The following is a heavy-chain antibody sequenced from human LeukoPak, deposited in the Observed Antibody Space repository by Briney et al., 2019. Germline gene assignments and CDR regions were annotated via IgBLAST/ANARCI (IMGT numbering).Heavy chain of an antibody. CDR1: GGSISSYY. CDR3: AREVNYYDILTGYSSHDAFDI. Sequence: SETLSLTCTVSGGSISSYYWSWIRQPAGKGLEWIGRIYTSGSTNYNPSLKSRVTMSVDTSKNQFSLKLSSVTAADRAVYYCAREVNYYDILTGYSSHDAFDIWGQGTMVTVSS. D-gene: IGHD3-9*01. V-gene: IGHV4-4*07. J-gene: IGHJ3*02. CDR2: IYTSGST.